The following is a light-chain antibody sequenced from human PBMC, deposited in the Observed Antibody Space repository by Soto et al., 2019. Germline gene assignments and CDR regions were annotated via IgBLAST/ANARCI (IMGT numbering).Light chain of an antibody. Sequence: DIVMTQSPDSLAVSLGERATINCKSSQSVLYSSNNKNYLAWYQQKPGQPPKLLIYWASTRESGVPDRFSGSVCGTDFTLTISSRQAEDVAVDYRQKDYSTPWTLVQGTKVEIK. CDR3: QKDYSTPWT. CDR1: QSVLYSSNNKNY. J-gene: IGKJ1*01. CDR2: WAS. V-gene: IGKV4-1*01.